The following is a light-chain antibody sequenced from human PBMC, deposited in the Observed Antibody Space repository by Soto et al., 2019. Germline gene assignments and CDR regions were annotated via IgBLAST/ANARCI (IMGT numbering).Light chain of an antibody. V-gene: IGLV1-40*01. CDR1: SSNIGAGYD. Sequence: QSVLTQPPSVSGAPGQRVTISCTGSSSNIGAGYDVHWYQQLPGTAPKLLIYGDNYRPSGVPDRFSGSKSGTSASLAITGLQAEDEADYYCQSYDSSLSAWVFGGGTKLTVL. CDR2: GDN. CDR3: QSYDSSLSAWV. J-gene: IGLJ3*02.